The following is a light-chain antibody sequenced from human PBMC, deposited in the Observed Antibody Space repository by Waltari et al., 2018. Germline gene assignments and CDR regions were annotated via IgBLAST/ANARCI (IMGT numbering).Light chain of an antibody. CDR1: TGPVTSNPY. V-gene: IGLV7-46*01. CDR2: DST. CDR3: LLAYGGARV. J-gene: IGLJ3*02. Sequence: QAVVTQESSLTVSPGGPVTPTCAPRTGPVTSNPYPYWFQQKPGQDPTTLIYDSTNRHSWTPARFSASLLGGKAALTLSGAQPEDEADYYCLLAYGGARVFGRGTKLTVL.